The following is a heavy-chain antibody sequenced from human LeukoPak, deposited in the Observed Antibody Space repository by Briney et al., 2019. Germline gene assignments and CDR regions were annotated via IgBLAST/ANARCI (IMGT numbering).Heavy chain of an antibody. D-gene: IGHD2-15*01. Sequence: PGGSLRLSCAASGFSFSSYDMNWVRQAPGKGLEWVAVISYDGSNEYYADSVKGRFTISRDNSKNTLYLQMNSLRTEDTAVYYCARGTTAQVVVVAATFPLDYWGQGTLVTVSS. V-gene: IGHV3-30-3*01. CDR2: ISYDGSNE. CDR1: GFSFSSYD. J-gene: IGHJ4*02. CDR3: ARGTTAQVVVVAATFPLDY.